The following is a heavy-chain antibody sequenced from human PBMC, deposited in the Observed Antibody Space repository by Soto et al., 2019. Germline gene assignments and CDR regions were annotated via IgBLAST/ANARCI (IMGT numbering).Heavy chain of an antibody. J-gene: IGHJ6*02. CDR1: GYSFTSYW. CDR3: ARSDIVVVPAAKGDYYYGMDV. V-gene: IGHV5-10-1*01. CDR2: IDPSDSYT. D-gene: IGHD2-2*01. Sequence: GESLKISCKGSGYSFTSYWISWVRQMPGKGLEWMGRIDPSDSYTNYSPSFQGHVTISADKSISTAYLQWSSLKASDTAMYYCARSDIVVVPAAKGDYYYGMDVWGQGTTVTVSS.